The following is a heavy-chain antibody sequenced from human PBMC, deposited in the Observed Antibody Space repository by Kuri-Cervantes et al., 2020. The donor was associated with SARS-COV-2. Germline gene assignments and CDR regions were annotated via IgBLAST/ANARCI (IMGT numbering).Heavy chain of an antibody. D-gene: IGHD5-12*01. J-gene: IGHJ4*02. CDR1: GFTFSDYY. CDR2: ISSSGSTI. V-gene: IGHV3-11*04. CDR3: ARASVARYYFDY. Sequence: LSLTCAASGFTFSDYYMSWIRQAPGKGLEWVSYISSSGSTIYYADSVKGRFTISRDNAKNSLYLQMNSLRAEDTAVYYCARASVARYYFDYWGQGTLVTVSS.